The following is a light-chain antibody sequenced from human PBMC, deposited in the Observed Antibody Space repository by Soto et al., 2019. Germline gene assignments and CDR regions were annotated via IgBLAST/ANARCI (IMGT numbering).Light chain of an antibody. CDR1: SSDVGGYNY. V-gene: IGLV2-11*01. CDR3: CSYAGTYTFVV. J-gene: IGLJ2*01. CDR2: DVS. Sequence: QSALTQPRSVSGSPGQSVPISCTGTSSDVGGYNYVSWYQQNPGKAPKLMIYDVSKRPSGVPDRFSGSKSDNTASLTISGLQAEDEADYYCCSYAGTYTFVVFGGGTKLTVL.